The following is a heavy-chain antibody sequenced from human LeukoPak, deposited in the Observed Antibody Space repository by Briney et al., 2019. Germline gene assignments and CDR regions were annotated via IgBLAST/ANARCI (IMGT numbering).Heavy chain of an antibody. D-gene: IGHD1-26*01. J-gene: IGHJ4*02. Sequence: SVKVSCKASGYTFTSYDINWVRQATGQGLEWMGWIIPIFGTANYAQKFQGRVTITTDESTSTAYMELSSLRSGDTAVYYCARARPQCSGSYEGYFDYWGQGTLVTVSS. CDR1: GYTFTSYD. CDR3: ARARPQCSGSYEGYFDY. V-gene: IGHV1-69*05. CDR2: IIPIFGTA.